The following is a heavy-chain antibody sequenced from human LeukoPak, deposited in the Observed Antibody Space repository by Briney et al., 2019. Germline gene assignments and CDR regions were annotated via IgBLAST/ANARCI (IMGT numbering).Heavy chain of an antibody. CDR1: GYTFTSYD. CDR2: MNPNSGNT. J-gene: IGHJ4*02. Sequence: GASVKVSCKASGYTFTSYDINWVRQATGQGLEWMGWMNPNSGNTGYAQKFQGRVTITRNTSISTAYMELSSLRSEDTAVYYCATHYDFWSDYGYWGQGILVTVSS. CDR3: ATHYDFWSDYGY. D-gene: IGHD3-3*01. V-gene: IGHV1-8*03.